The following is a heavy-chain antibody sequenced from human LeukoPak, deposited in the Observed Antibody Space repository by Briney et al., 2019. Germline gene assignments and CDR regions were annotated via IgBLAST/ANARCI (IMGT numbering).Heavy chain of an antibody. J-gene: IGHJ5*01. D-gene: IGHD3-9*01. Sequence: ASVKLSCKTSGYIFTSYAMNWVRQAPGQGLEWMGWINTNTGDATYGQGFTGRFVFSLDSSVSIAYLQITNLKADDTAVYYCVRDGTSPNLLTGRFDSWGQGTLVAVSS. V-gene: IGHV7-4-1*04. CDR3: VRDGTSPNLLTGRFDS. CDR1: GYIFTSYA. CDR2: INTNTGDA.